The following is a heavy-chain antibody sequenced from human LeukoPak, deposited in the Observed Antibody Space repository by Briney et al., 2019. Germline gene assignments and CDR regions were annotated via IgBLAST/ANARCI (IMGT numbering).Heavy chain of an antibody. CDR3: ARLSGGDSYFDY. D-gene: IGHD2-21*02. V-gene: IGHV3-21*04. J-gene: IGHJ4*02. Sequence: MTGGSLRLSCAASGFTFSSYTMNWVRQAPGKGLEWVSSISSSSSYINYADSVKGRFTISRDNSKNTLYLQMNSLRAEDTAVYYCARLSGGDSYFDYWGQGTLVTVSS. CDR1: GFTFSSYT. CDR2: ISSSSSYI.